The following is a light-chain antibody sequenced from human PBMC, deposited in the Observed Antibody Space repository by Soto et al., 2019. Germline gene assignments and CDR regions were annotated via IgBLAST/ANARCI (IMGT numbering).Light chain of an antibody. Sequence: QSVLTQPPSVSGAPGQRVTISCTGSSSNIGAGYDVHWYQQLPGTAPILLIYGNSNRPSGVPDRFSGSKSGTSASLAITGLQAEDEADYYCQTYDISLSGYVVFGGGTKLTVL. CDR3: QTYDISLSGYVV. CDR1: SSNIGAGYD. J-gene: IGLJ2*01. CDR2: GNS. V-gene: IGLV1-40*01.